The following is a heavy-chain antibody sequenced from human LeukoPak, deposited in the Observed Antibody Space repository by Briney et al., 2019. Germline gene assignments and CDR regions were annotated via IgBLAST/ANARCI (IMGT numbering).Heavy chain of an antibody. D-gene: IGHD2-2*01. J-gene: IGHJ4*02. CDR3: TTLPQDVVVVPAA. V-gene: IGHV3-15*01. CDR1: GFTFSNAW. Sequence: GGCLRLSCAASGFTFSNAWMSWVRQAPGKGLEWVGRIKSKTDGGTTDYAAPVKGRFTISRDDSKNTLYLQMNSLKTEDTAVYYCTTLPQDVVVVPAAGGQGTLVTVSS. CDR2: IKSKTDGGTT.